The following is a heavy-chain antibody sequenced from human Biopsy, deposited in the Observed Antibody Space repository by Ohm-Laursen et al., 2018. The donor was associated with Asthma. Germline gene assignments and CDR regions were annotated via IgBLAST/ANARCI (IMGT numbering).Heavy chain of an antibody. J-gene: IGHJ4*02. D-gene: IGHD5-24*01. CDR1: GGSFSGYY. CDR3: ARVKDGYNFDF. Sequence: SETLSLTCAVYGGSFSGYYWSWIHQPPGKGLEWIGYIYHSGSTYYNPSLKSRVTISVDRSKNQFSLKLSSVTAADTAVYYCARVKDGYNFDFWGQGTLVTVSS. V-gene: IGHV4-34*01. CDR2: IYHSGST.